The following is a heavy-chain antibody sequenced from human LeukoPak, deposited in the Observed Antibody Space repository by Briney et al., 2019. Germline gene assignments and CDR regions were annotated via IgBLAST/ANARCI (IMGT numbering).Heavy chain of an antibody. V-gene: IGHV1-46*01. CDR3: AREGDRGYSYGTFDY. J-gene: IGHJ4*02. CDR1: GYTFTSYY. D-gene: IGHD5-18*01. CDR2: INPSGGST. Sequence: ASVKVSCKASGYTFTSYYMHWVRQAPGQGLEWMGIINPSGGSTSYAQKFQGRVTMTRDMSTSTVYMELSSLRSEDTAVYYCAREGDRGYSYGTFDYWGQGTLVTVSS.